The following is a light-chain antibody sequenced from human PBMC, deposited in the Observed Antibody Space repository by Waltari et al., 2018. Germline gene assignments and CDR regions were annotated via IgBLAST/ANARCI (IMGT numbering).Light chain of an antibody. Sequence: DIQMTQSPSSLSASVGDRVTITCWASQSISNYLNWYQQKPGKAPKLLIYAASSLQSGVPSRFSGSGSGTDFTLTISSLQPEDFATYYCQQSYNTPRAFGQGTKVEIK. J-gene: IGKJ1*01. CDR3: QQSYNTPRA. CDR2: AAS. CDR1: QSISNY. V-gene: IGKV1-39*01.